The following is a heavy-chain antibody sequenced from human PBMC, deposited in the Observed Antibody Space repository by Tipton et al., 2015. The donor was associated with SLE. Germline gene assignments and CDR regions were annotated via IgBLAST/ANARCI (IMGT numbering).Heavy chain of an antibody. CDR1: GGSISGSNYY. CDR2: IYETGTV. J-gene: IGHJ2*01. Sequence: TLSLTCTVSGGSISGSNYYWDWIRQPPGKGLEWIGRIYETGTVNYNRSLKSRVTMSIDMSKNQFSLKLSSVTAADTAVYYCARTNLQGSLVDWYFDLWGRGTLVTVSS. D-gene: IGHD5-24*01. V-gene: IGHV4-39*07. CDR3: ARTNLQGSLVDWYFDL.